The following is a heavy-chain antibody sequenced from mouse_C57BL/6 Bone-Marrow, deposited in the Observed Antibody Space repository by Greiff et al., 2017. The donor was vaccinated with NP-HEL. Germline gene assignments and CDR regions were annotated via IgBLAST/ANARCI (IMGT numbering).Heavy chain of an antibody. V-gene: IGHV1-55*01. D-gene: IGHD2-1*01. CDR2: IYPGSGST. CDR3: ARLDFRVLYGNLYYAMDY. CDR1: GYTFTSYW. J-gene: IGHJ4*01. Sequence: QVQLQQPGAELVKPGASVKMSCKASGYTFTSYWITWVTQRPGQGLEWIGDIYPGSGSTNYNEKFKSKATLTVDTSSSTAYMQLSSLTSEDSAVYYCARLDFRVLYGNLYYAMDYWGQGTSVTVSS.